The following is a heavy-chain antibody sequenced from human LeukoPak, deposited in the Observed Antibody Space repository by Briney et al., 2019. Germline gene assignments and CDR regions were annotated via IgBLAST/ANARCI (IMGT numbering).Heavy chain of an antibody. CDR3: ANWNAWTHSNDD. V-gene: IGHV4-34*01. Sequence: SETLSLTCSVYGASFNDYYWTWIRQPPGKGLEWIGEINYSGNTEYNPSLKSRVTISVDTSKRQFSLNLTSVTAADTAVYYCANWNAWTHSNDDWGQGTLVTVSS. CDR2: INYSGNT. CDR1: GASFNDYY. J-gene: IGHJ4*02. D-gene: IGHD1-1*01.